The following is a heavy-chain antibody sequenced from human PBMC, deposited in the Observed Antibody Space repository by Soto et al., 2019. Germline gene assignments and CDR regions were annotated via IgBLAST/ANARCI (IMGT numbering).Heavy chain of an antibody. CDR3: ARGVSGYCSSTSCYDDYYYYYGMDV. CDR1: GGTFSSYA. CDR2: IIPIFGTA. J-gene: IGHJ6*02. D-gene: IGHD2-2*01. Sequence: ASVKVSCKASGGTFSSYAISWVRQAPGQGLEWMGGIIPIFGTANYAQKFQGRVTITADESTGTAYMELSSLGSEDTAVYYCARGVSGYCSSTSCYDDYYYYYGMDVWGQGTTVTVSS. V-gene: IGHV1-69*13.